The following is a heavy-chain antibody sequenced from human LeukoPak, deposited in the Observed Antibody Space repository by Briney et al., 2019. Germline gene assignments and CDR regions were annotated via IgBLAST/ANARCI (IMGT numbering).Heavy chain of an antibody. CDR1: GGSVSSYY. D-gene: IGHD3-3*01. CDR2: IYYSGST. V-gene: IGHV4-59*02. CDR3: AGERITIFGVVMKGAFDI. J-gene: IGHJ3*02. Sequence: SETLSLTCTVSGGSVSSYYWTWIRQPPGKGLEWIGYIYYSGSTNYNPSLKRRATISVDTSKNQFSLKLSSVTAADTAVYYCAGERITIFGVVMKGAFDIWGQGTMITVSS.